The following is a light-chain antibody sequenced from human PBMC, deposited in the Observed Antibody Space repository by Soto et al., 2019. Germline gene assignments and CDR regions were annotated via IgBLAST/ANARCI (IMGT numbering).Light chain of an antibody. CDR2: DVT. V-gene: IGLV2-11*01. CDR1: SSDVAAYKY. Sequence: QSVLTQPRSVSGSPGQSVTISCTGTSSDVAAYKYVSWYQQHPGKVPKLMIYDVTKRPSGVPDRFSGSESGNTASLTISGLQAEDEADYYCCSYAGSYTFVFGTGTKLTVL. CDR3: CSYAGSYTFV. J-gene: IGLJ1*01.